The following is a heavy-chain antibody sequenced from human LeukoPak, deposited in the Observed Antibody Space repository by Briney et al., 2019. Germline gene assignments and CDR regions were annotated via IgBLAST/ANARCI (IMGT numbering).Heavy chain of an antibody. Sequence: GRSLRLSCAASGFTFSSYSMNWVRQAPGKGLEWVSYITSSSSTIYHADSVKGRFTISRDNAKNSVYLQMNSLRDEDTAVYYCARGVPRYYESSGYEDDAFDIWGQGTMVTVSS. J-gene: IGHJ3*02. CDR3: ARGVPRYYESSGYEDDAFDI. CDR1: GFTFSSYS. V-gene: IGHV3-48*02. D-gene: IGHD3-22*01. CDR2: ITSSSSTI.